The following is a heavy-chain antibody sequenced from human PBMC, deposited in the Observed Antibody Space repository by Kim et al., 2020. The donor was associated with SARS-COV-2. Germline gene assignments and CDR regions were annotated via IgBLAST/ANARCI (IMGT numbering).Heavy chain of an antibody. CDR3: ATAREQWLVGEHRNWFHP. V-gene: IGHV1-24*01. CDR2: FDPEVGET. Sequence: ASVKVSCKVSGYTLTELSMHWVRQAPGKGLEWMGGFDPEVGETIYAQKFQGRVTMTEDTSTDTAYMELSSLRSEDTAVYYCATAREQWLVGEHRNWFHPWGQGTLVTVSS. D-gene: IGHD6-19*01. J-gene: IGHJ5*02. CDR1: GYTLTELS.